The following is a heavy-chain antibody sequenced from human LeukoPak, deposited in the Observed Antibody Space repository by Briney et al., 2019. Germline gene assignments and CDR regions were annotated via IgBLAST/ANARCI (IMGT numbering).Heavy chain of an antibody. CDR3: AREYFGRSTSYSSFFAY. Sequence: ASVKVSCKASGYPFTGHYIHWLRQAPGQRPEYMGWINPDSGGGFESNNFQGRVTMTRDTSINTLYLELSRLRPDDTAVYYCAREYFGRSTSYSSFFAYWDQGTLVTVSS. J-gene: IGHJ4*02. V-gene: IGHV1-2*02. CDR1: GYPFTGHY. D-gene: IGHD2-21*01. CDR2: INPDSGGG.